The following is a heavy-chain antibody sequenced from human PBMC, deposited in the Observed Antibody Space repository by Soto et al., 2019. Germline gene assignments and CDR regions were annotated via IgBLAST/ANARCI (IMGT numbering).Heavy chain of an antibody. Sequence: EVQLVESGGGLVQPGGSLRLSCAASGFTFSLYSMSWVRQAPGKGLEWVSYISRSSTGIHYADSVKGRFTISRDDATISMHLQMNSLRDGDTAVYYWARAVTWGLDVWGQGTTVSISS. V-gene: IGHV3-48*02. CDR3: ARAVTWGLDV. D-gene: IGHD3-10*01. CDR2: ISRSSTGI. J-gene: IGHJ6*02. CDR1: GFTFSLYS.